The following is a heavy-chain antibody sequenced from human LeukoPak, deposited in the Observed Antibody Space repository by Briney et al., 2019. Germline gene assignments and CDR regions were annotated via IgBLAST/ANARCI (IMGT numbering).Heavy chain of an antibody. D-gene: IGHD3-22*01. CDR2: IRYDGSNK. J-gene: IGHJ4*02. Sequence: GGSLRLSCAASGFTFSSYGMHWVRQAPGKGLEWVAYIRYDGSNKYYADSVKGRFTISRDNSKNTLYLQMNSLRAEDTAVYYCAKPGGYYDSSGYFDYWGQGTLVTVSS. CDR1: GFTFSSYG. CDR3: AKPGGYYDSSGYFDY. V-gene: IGHV3-30*02.